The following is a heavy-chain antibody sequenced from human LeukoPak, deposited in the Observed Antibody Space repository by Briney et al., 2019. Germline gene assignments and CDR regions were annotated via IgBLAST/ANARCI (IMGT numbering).Heavy chain of an antibody. D-gene: IGHD3-16*02. J-gene: IGHJ4*02. CDR2: ISSSSSYI. V-gene: IGHV3-21*01. CDR1: GFTFSSYS. CDR3: ATGTSVWGSYRPDY. Sequence: GGSLRLSCAASGFTFSSYSMNWVRQAPGKGLEWVSSISSSSSYIYYADSVKGRFTISRDNAKNSLYLQMNSLRAEDTAVYYCATGTSVWGSYRPDYWGQGTLVTVSS.